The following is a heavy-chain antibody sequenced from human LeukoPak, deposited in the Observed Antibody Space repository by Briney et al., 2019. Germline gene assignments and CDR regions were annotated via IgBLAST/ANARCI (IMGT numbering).Heavy chain of an antibody. V-gene: IGHV3-30-3*01. Sequence: SGGSLRLSCAASGFTFSSYAMSWVRQAPGKGLEWVAIISYDGSNKYYADSVKGRFTISRDNSKNTLYLQMNSLRAEDTAVYYCARDPGGYSYAYYFDYWGQGTLVTVSS. CDR3: ARDPGGYSYAYYFDY. CDR1: GFTFSSYA. D-gene: IGHD5-18*01. J-gene: IGHJ4*02. CDR2: ISYDGSNK.